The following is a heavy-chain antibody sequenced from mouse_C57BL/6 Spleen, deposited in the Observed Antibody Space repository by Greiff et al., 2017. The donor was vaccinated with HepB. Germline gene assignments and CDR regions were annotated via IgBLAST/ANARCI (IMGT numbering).Heavy chain of an antibody. Sequence: EVQLQESGPGLVKPSQSLSLTCSVTGYSITSGYYWNWIRQFPGNKLEWMGYISYDGSNNYNPSLKNRISITRDTSKNQFFLKLNSVTTEDTATYYCARAYYDYGFDYWGKGTTLTVSS. J-gene: IGHJ2*01. V-gene: IGHV3-6*01. D-gene: IGHD2-4*01. CDR3: ARAYYDYGFDY. CDR1: GYSITSGYY. CDR2: ISYDGSN.